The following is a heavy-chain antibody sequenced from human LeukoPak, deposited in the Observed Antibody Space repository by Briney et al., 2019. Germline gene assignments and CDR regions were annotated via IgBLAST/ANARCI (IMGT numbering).Heavy chain of an antibody. CDR3: ARDRDITGTDYYYYYMDV. V-gene: IGHV1-18*01. CDR1: GYTFTSYG. D-gene: IGHD1-20*01. J-gene: IGHJ6*03. CDR2: ISAYNGNT. Sequence: ASVKVSCKASGYTFTSYGISWVRQAPGQGPEWMGWISAYNGNTDYVQKLQGRVTMTTDTSTSTAYMELRSLRSDDTAVYYCARDRDITGTDYYYYYMDVWGKGTTVTVSS.